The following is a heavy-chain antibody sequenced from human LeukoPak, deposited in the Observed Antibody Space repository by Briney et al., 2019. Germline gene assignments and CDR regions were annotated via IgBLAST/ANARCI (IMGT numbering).Heavy chain of an antibody. CDR1: GFTFSNYA. CDR2: ITGSSGST. V-gene: IGHV3-23*01. D-gene: IGHD6-19*01. Sequence: GGSLRLSCAASGFTFSNYAVSWVRQAPGKGLEWVSAITGSSGSTYYADSVRGRFTISRDNSKNTLYLQMNSLRAEDTAVYYCAKKRSSGPGDFDLWGRGTLVTVSS. CDR3: AKKRSSGPGDFDL. J-gene: IGHJ2*01.